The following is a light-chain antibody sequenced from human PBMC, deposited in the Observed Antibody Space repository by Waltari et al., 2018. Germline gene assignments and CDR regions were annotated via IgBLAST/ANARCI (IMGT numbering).Light chain of an antibody. J-gene: IGKJ2*01. CDR2: WAS. V-gene: IGKV4-1*01. Sequence: DIVMTQSPDSLAVSLGERVTINCKSSQNILLNSNNKNYFAWYQQKPGQPPKLLVYWASTRESGVPDRFSGSGSGTDFTLTISSLQAEDVAVYYCQQYYNTPYTFGQGTKLEIK. CDR3: QQYYNTPYT. CDR1: QNILLNSNNKNY.